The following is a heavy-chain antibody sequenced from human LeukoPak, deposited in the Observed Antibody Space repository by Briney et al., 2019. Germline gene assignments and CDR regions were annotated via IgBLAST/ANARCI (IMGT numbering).Heavy chain of an antibody. J-gene: IGHJ4*02. CDR1: GFTFSSYA. V-gene: IGHV3-23*01. D-gene: IGHD6-13*01. Sequence: GGSLRLSCAASGFTFSSYAMSWVRRAPGKGLEWVSAISGSGGSTYYADSVKGRFTISRDNSKNTLYLQMNSLRAEDTAVYYCAKNGGSSSWYVVGYWGQGTLVTVSS. CDR2: ISGSGGST. CDR3: AKNGGSSSWYVVGY.